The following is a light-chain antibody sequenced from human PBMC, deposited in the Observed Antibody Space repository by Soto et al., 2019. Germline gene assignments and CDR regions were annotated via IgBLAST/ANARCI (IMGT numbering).Light chain of an antibody. Sequence: DIQMTQSPSSLSASVGDRVTITCRASQGIRDALGWYQQKPGKAPKRLIYAASSLQSGVPSRFSVSGSGTEFTLTISSLQPEDFAPYYSLPHNNYPQTFGQGTKVEIK. V-gene: IGKV1-17*01. CDR3: LPHNNYPQT. J-gene: IGKJ1*01. CDR2: AAS. CDR1: QGIRDA.